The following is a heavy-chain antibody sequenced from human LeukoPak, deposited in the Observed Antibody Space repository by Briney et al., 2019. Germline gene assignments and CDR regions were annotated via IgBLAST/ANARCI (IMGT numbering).Heavy chain of an antibody. J-gene: IGHJ6*03. D-gene: IGHD3-10*01. CDR2: IYYSGST. CDR1: GGSISSRSYY. V-gene: IGHV4-39*07. Sequence: SETLSLTCTVSGGSISSRSYYWGWIRQPPGKGLEWIGSIYYSGSTYYNPSLKSRVTISVDTSKNQFSLKLSSVTAADTAVYYCARTKGVRRGWLDYYYYYMDVWGKGTTVTVSS. CDR3: ARTKGVRRGWLDYYYYYMDV.